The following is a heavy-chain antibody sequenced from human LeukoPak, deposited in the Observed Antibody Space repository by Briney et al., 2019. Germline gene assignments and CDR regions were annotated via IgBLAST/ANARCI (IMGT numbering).Heavy chain of an antibody. CDR3: ASSDGNYDILTGYMGFDY. D-gene: IGHD3-9*01. CDR2: INHSGST. J-gene: IGHJ4*02. V-gene: IGHV4-34*01. CDR1: GGSFSGYY. Sequence: SETLSLTCAVYGGSFSGYYWSWIRLPPGKGLEWIGEINHSGSTNYNPSLKSRVTISVDTSKNQFSLKLSSVTAADTAVYYCASSDGNYDILTGYMGFDYWGQGTLVTVSS.